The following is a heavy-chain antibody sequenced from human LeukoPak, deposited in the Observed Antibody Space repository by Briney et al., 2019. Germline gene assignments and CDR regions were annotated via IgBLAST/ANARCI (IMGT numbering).Heavy chain of an antibody. CDR1: GFTFSSTA. Sequence: PGGSLRLSFAASGFTFSSTAMSWVRQAPGKGLEWVSAVSDSGDGGKTFYADSVKGRFTISRDNSKNTLFLRMNSLRAEDTAIYFCAKQSLYDSSGRFQYWGQGTLVTVSS. CDR3: AKQSLYDSSGRFQY. CDR2: VSDSGDGGKT. D-gene: IGHD3-22*01. J-gene: IGHJ4*02. V-gene: IGHV3-23*01.